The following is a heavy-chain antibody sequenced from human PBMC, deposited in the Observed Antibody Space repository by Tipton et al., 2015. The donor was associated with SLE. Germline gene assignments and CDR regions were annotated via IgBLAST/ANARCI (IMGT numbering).Heavy chain of an antibody. CDR3: ARGDPTVVTPIDP. V-gene: IGHV3-13*01. J-gene: IGHJ5*02. CDR2: VGRAGDT. D-gene: IGHD4-23*01. Sequence: QLVQSGGGLVQPGGSLRLSCVASGFSLSDYEMHWVRQDLGKGLEWVSAVGRAGDTYYAGSVKGRFTISRENVKNSFYLEMNSLRAEDTAVYYCARGDPTVVTPIDPWGQGTLVSVSS. CDR1: GFSLSDYE.